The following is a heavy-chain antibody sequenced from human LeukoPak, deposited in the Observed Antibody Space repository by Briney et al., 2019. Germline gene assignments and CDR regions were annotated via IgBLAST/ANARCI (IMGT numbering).Heavy chain of an antibody. Sequence: PGGSLRLSCAASGFTFSSYWMSWVRQAPGKGLEWVAKIKQDGSEKYYVDSVMGRFTISRDNARNSLYLQMNSLRAEDTAVYYCARDPYSSGWPSYYYYGMDVWGQGTTVTVSS. CDR2: IKQDGSEK. CDR3: ARDPYSSGWPSYYYYGMDV. V-gene: IGHV3-7*01. J-gene: IGHJ6*02. D-gene: IGHD6-19*01. CDR1: GFTFSSYW.